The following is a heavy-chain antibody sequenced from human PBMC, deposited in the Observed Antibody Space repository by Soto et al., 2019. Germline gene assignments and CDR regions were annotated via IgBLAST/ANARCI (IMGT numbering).Heavy chain of an antibody. J-gene: IGHJ5*02. V-gene: IGHV4-59*01. CDR3: ARSPTQIRFLVLSLDP. D-gene: IGHD3-3*01. CDR2: IFYNGTT. Sequence: PSETLSLTCTVSGGFISTYFWSWIRQVPGKGPEWIGYIFYNGTTNYNPSLKSRVTMSVDTSKNQFSLKLNSVTAGNTAVYYCARSPTQIRFLVLSLDPWGQGTEVAVYS. CDR1: GGFISTYF.